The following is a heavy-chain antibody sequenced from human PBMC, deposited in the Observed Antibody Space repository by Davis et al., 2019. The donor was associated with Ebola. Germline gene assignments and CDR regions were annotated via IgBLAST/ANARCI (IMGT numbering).Heavy chain of an antibody. V-gene: IGHV3-23*01. D-gene: IGHD2-15*01. CDR3: ARDFQYCSGGSCYYYGMDV. CDR1: GFTFSSYA. CDR2: ISGSGGRT. Sequence: GGSLRLSCAASGFTFSSYAMSWVRQAPGKGLEWVSAISGSGGRTYYADSVKGRFTISRDNSKNTLYLQLNSLRAEDTAVYYCARDFQYCSGGSCYYYGMDVWGQGTTVTVSS. J-gene: IGHJ6*02.